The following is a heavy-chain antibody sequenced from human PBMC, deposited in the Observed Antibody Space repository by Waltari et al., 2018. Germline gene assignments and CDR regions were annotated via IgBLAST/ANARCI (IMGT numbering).Heavy chain of an antibody. CDR1: GGSFSGYY. J-gene: IGHJ4*02. D-gene: IGHD3-10*01. CDR2: INHRGRT. V-gene: IGHV4-34*01. Sequence: QVQLQQWGAGLLKPSETLSLTCVVSGGSFSGYYWSWIRQPPGKGLEWIGEINHRGRTNYNPSLKSRVPISIDTSKIQFSLKLRSVTVADTAVYYCARFSRGRYFDYWDQGALVTVSS. CDR3: ARFSRGRYFDY.